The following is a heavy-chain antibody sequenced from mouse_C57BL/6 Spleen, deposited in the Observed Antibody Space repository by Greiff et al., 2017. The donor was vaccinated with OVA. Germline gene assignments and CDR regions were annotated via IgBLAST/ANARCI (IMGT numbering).Heavy chain of an antibody. CDR3: ARKDGYDGGYAMDY. V-gene: IGHV1-69*01. CDR1: GYTFTSYW. J-gene: IGHJ4*01. D-gene: IGHD2-2*01. CDR2: IDPSDSYT. Sequence: VKLQQPGAELVMPGASVKLSCKASGYTFTSYWMHWVKQRPGQGLEWIGEIDPSDSYTNYNQKFKGKSTLTVDKSSSTAYMQLSSLTSEDSAVYYCARKDGYDGGYAMDYWGQGTSVTVSS.